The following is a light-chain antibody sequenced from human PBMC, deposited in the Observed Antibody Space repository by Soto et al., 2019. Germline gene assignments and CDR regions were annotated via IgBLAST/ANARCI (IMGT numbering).Light chain of an antibody. CDR3: SSYISSSTPYA. Sequence: QSALTQPASVSGSPGQSITISCTGTSSDVGGYNYVSWYQQHPGKAPKLMIYDVSNRPSGVSTRFSGSKSGNTASLTISGLQAEDEADYYCSSYISSSTPYAFGTGTKLTVL. CDR2: DVS. J-gene: IGLJ1*01. V-gene: IGLV2-14*01. CDR1: SSDVGGYNY.